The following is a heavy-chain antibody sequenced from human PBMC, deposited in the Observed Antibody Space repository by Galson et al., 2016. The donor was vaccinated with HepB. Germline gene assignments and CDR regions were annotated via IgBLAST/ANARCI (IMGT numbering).Heavy chain of an antibody. V-gene: IGHV3-21*01. CDR1: GFTFSSYS. J-gene: IGHJ4*02. CDR3: ARTKLQLLYYFDY. D-gene: IGHD5-18*01. Sequence: SLRLSCAASGFTFSSYSMNWVRQAPGKGLEWVSSISSSSSYIYYADSVKGRFTISRDNAKNSLYLQMNSLGAEDTAVYYCARTKLQLLYYFDYWGQGTLVTVSS. CDR2: ISSSSSYI.